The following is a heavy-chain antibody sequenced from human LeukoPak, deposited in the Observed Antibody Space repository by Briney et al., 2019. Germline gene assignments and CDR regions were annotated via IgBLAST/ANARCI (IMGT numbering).Heavy chain of an antibody. CDR3: ARALWGDSSGYPHYFDY. Sequence: PSETLSLTCTVSGGSISSYYWSWIRQPPGKGLEWIGYIYYSGSTNYNPSLKSRVTISVDTSKNQFSLKLSSVTAADTAVYYCARALWGDSSGYPHYFDYWGQGTLVTVSS. D-gene: IGHD3-22*01. CDR1: GGSISSYY. V-gene: IGHV4-59*01. J-gene: IGHJ4*02. CDR2: IYYSGST.